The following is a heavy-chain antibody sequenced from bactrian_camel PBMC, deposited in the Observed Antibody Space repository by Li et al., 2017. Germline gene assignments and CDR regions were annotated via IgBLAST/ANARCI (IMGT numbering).Heavy chain of an antibody. CDR3: AAHVYSQGETTTIASVEGGKRVGRMYNN. CDR1: GYAYTPGR. V-gene: IGHV3S53*01. CDR2: IDTDGGT. Sequence: VQLVESGGGSVQAGGSLRLTCKVHGYAYTPGRMAWFRQAPGKEREGIVAIDTDGGTNYVDSVKDRFTISRDNAKNTVSLQMNRLKPEDTARYYCAAHVYSQGETTTIASVEGGKRVGRMYNNWGQGTQVTVS. D-gene: IGHD4*01. J-gene: IGHJ4*01.